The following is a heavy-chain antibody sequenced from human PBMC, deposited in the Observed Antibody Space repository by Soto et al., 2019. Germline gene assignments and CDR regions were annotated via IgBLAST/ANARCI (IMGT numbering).Heavy chain of an antibody. D-gene: IGHD6-13*01. CDR3: ARGAGSSSFDS. CDR1: GYSFTANY. V-gene: IGHV1-2*02. J-gene: IGHJ4*02. Sequence: ASVKVSCKASGYSFTANYIHWVRQAPGQGLEWMAWINPNGGGTNYAQKFQGRVTMTRDTSISTTYMELSGLISDDTAVYYCARGAGSSSFDSWGQGTLVTV. CDR2: INPNGGGT.